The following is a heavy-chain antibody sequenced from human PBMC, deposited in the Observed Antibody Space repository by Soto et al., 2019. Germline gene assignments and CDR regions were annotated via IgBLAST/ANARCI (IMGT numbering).Heavy chain of an antibody. Sequence: ASVKVSCKASGYTFTSYYMHWVRQAPGQGLEWMGIINPSGGSTSYAQKFQGRVTMTRDTSTSTVYMELSSLRSEDTAVYYCARDDFSAPLEMATITAFDPWGQGTLVTVSS. CDR3: ARDDFSAPLEMATITAFDP. CDR1: GYTFTSYY. V-gene: IGHV1-46*01. J-gene: IGHJ5*02. CDR2: INPSGGST. D-gene: IGHD5-12*01.